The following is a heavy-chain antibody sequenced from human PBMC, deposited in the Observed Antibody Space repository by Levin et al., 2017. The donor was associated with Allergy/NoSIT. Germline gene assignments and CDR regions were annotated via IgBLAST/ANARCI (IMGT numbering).Heavy chain of an antibody. D-gene: IGHD3-10*01. CDR3: GRVHRGAFDI. CDR1: GFTFSNYD. CDR2: INTDGDT. J-gene: IGHJ3*02. V-gene: IGHV3-13*01. Sequence: PGGSLRLSCAASGFTFSNYDMHWVRQTTGRGLAWVSGINTDGDTFYSDSVKGRFTISRENAKNSLYLQMSSLRAGDTAVYYCGRVHRGAFDIWGQGTKVIVSS.